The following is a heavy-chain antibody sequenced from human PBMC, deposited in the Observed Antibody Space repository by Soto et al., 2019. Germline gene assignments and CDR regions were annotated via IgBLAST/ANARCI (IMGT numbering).Heavy chain of an antibody. V-gene: IGHV3-66*01. D-gene: IGHD3-10*01. J-gene: IGHJ6*03. CDR2: IYSGDST. CDR3: ARVHGPGLWYMDV. Sequence: GGSLRLSCAASGFTVSSNYMSWVRQAPGKGLEWVSVIYSGDSTYYADSVKGRFTISRDNSKNTLYLQMNSLRADDTAVYYCARVHGPGLWYMDVWGKGTTVTVSS. CDR1: GFTVSSNY.